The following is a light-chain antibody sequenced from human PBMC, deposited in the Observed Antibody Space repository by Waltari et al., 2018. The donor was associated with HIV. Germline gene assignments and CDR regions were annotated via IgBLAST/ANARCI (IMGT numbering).Light chain of an antibody. J-gene: IGKJ1*01. CDR2: WAS. Sequence: DIVMTQSPDSLALSLGEGATINCKCSHTMFYSLKTKNSLASYQQRPGQTPKLLIYWASTRYSVVPDRFSGSGSGTDFTLTISNLQSEDVAIYFCQQYYSNPPTFGQGTKVEVK. CDR1: HTMFYSLKTKNS. V-gene: IGKV4-1*01. CDR3: QQYYSNPPT.